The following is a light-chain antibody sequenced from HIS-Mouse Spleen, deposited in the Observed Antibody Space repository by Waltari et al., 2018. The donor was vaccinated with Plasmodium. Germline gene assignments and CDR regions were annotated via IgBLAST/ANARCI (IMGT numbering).Light chain of an antibody. J-gene: IGLJ2*01. CDR2: DNN. Sequence: QSVLTQPPSVSAAPGQKVTISCSASSSNIGKNNATRYPQLQGTAPKLPIYDNNKRPAGIPDRFSGAKSGTSATLGITGLQTGDEADYYCGTWDSSLSAGVVFGGGTKLTVL. CDR1: SSNIGKNN. CDR3: GTWDSSLSAGVV. V-gene: IGLV1-51*01.